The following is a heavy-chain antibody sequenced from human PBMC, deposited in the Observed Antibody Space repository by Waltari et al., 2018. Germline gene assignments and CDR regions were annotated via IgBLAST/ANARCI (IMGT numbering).Heavy chain of an antibody. D-gene: IGHD3-10*01. V-gene: IGHV3-33*01. CDR3: ARDGSGSYWTTYYYYGMDV. CDR2: IWYDGSNK. Sequence: QVQLVESGGGVVQPGRSLRLSCAASGFTFSSYGMHWVRQAPGQGLEWVAVIWYDGSNKYYADSVKGRFTISRDYSKNTLYLQMNSLRAEDTAVYYCARDGSGSYWTTYYYYGMDVWGQGTTVTVSS. CDR1: GFTFSSYG. J-gene: IGHJ6*02.